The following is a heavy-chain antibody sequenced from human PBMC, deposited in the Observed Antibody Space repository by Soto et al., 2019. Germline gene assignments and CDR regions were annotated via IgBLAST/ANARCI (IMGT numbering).Heavy chain of an antibody. CDR1: GYTFTSYD. CDR2: MNPNSGNT. V-gene: IGHV1-8*01. D-gene: IGHD6-6*01. J-gene: IGHJ6*02. CDR3: ASLIAARPRGYYYYYYGMDV. Sequence: QVQLVQSGAEVKKPGASVKVSYKASGYTFTSYDINWVRQATGQGLEWMGWMNPNSGNTGYAQKFQGRVTMTRNTSISTAYMELSSLRSEDTAVYYCASLIAARPRGYYYYYYGMDVWGQGTTVTVSS.